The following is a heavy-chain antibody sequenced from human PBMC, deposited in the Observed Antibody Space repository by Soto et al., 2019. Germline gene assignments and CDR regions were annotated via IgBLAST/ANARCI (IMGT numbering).Heavy chain of an antibody. J-gene: IGHJ4*02. CDR3: AKEGGITIFGVVTRHRSYFDY. D-gene: IGHD3-3*01. Sequence: GGSLRLSCAASGFTFSSYGMHWVRQAPGKGLEWVAVISYDGSNKYYADSVKGRFTISRDNSKNTLYLQMNSLRAEDTAVYYCAKEGGITIFGVVTRHRSYFDYWGQGTLVTVSS. V-gene: IGHV3-30*18. CDR2: ISYDGSNK. CDR1: GFTFSSYG.